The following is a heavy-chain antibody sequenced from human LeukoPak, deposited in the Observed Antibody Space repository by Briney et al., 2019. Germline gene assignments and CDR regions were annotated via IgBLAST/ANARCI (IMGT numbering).Heavy chain of an antibody. Sequence: GASLQISFQASGCRFTNYWITWVRRVPGKGVERMGRIDPGDSATNYSPSFQGHVIISADRSTTTAYLHFNSLEASDTALYYCARPSGWSGYDIWGQGTMVSVSS. V-gene: IGHV5-10-1*01. J-gene: IGHJ3*02. CDR2: IDPGDSAT. CDR3: ARPSGWSGYDI. D-gene: IGHD6-19*01. CDR1: GCRFTNYW.